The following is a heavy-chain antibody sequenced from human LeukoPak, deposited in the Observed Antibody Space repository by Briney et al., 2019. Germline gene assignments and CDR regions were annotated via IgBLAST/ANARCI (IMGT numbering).Heavy chain of an antibody. J-gene: IGHJ4*02. V-gene: IGHV3-48*03. CDR1: GFTFSSYE. CDR2: ISSSGSTI. D-gene: IGHD5-12*01. Sequence: GGSLRLSCAASGFTFSSYEMNWVRQAPGKGLEWVSYISSSGSTIYYADSVKGRFTISRDNVKNSLYLQMNSLRAEDTAVYYCASDYDSSFDYWGQGTLVTVSS. CDR3: ASDYDSSFDY.